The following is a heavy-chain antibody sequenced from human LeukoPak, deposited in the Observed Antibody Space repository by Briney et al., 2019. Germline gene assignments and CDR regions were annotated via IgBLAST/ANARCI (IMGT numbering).Heavy chain of an antibody. CDR2: ISSSGGYT. CDR3: AGADSTAWFDY. J-gene: IGHJ4*02. CDR1: GFTFSDYY. D-gene: IGHD2-2*01. Sequence: GGSLRLSCAASGFTFSDYYMIWIRQAPGKGLEWVSYISSSGGYTNHADSVKGRFTISRDNAKNSLYLQMNSLRAEDTAVYYCAGADSTAWFDYWGQGTHVTVSS. V-gene: IGHV3-11*05.